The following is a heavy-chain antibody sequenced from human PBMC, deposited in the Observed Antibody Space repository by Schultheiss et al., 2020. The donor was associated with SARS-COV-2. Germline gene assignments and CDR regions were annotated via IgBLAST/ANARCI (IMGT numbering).Heavy chain of an antibody. V-gene: IGHV1-69*06. J-gene: IGHJ5*02. D-gene: IGHD6-19*01. Sequence: SVKVSCKASGYTFTSYAMNWVRQAPGQGLEWMGWIIPIFGTANYAQKFQGRVTITADKSTSTAYMELSSLRSEDTAVYYCARGDEQWLGNWFDPWGQGTLVTVSS. CDR1: GYTFTSYA. CDR3: ARGDEQWLGNWFDP. CDR2: IIPIFGTA.